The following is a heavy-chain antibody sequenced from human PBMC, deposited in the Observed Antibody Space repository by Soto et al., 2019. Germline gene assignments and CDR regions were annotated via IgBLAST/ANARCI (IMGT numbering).Heavy chain of an antibody. V-gene: IGHV3-30*18. CDR3: AKDLDSSSWYGYPFDY. J-gene: IGHJ4*02. CDR1: GFTFSSYG. CDR2: ISYDGSNK. Sequence: GGSLRLSCAASGFTFSSYGMHWVRQAPGKGLEWVAVISYDGSNKYYADSVKGRFTISRDNSKNTLYLQMNSLRAEDTAVYYCAKDLDSSSWYGYPFDYWGQGTLVTVSS. D-gene: IGHD6-13*01.